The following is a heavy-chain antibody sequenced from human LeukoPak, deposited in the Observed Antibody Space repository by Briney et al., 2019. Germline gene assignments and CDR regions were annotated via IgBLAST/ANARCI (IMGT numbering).Heavy chain of an antibody. Sequence: GGSLRLSCAASGFTFSFYWMHWVRQAPGKGLVWVSHINTDGSSTSYADSVKGRFTISRDNAKNTLFLQMNSLRAEDTAVYYCARAREKYYYDSSGRGDAFDIWGQGTMVIVSS. CDR3: ARAREKYYYDSSGRGDAFDI. J-gene: IGHJ3*02. CDR1: GFTFSFYW. D-gene: IGHD3-22*01. CDR2: INTDGSST. V-gene: IGHV3-74*01.